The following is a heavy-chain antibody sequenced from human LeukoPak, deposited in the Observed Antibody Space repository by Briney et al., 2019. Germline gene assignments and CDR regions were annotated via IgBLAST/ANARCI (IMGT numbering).Heavy chain of an antibody. J-gene: IGHJ4*02. Sequence: SQTLSLTCAISGDSVSSNSAAWNWIRQSPSRGLERLGRTYYRSKWYNDYAVSVKSRITINPDTSKNQFSLQLNSVTPEDTAVYYCARVGGPRGGAAAGKYYFDYWGQGTLVTVSS. CDR1: GDSVSSNSAA. D-gene: IGHD6-13*01. CDR3: ARVGGPRGGAAAGKYYFDY. V-gene: IGHV6-1*01. CDR2: TYYRSKWYN.